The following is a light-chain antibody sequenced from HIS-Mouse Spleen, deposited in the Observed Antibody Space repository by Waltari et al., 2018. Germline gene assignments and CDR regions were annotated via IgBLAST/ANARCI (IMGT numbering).Light chain of an antibody. CDR1: SSDVGSYNL. Sequence: QSALTQPASVSGSPGQSITIPCPGTSSDVGSYNLVSWYQQPPGKAPKLMIYEGSKRPSGVSNRFSGSKSGNTASLTISGLQAEDEADYYCCSYAGSSTWVFGGGTKLTVL. CDR2: EGS. CDR3: CSYAGSSTWV. V-gene: IGLV2-23*01. J-gene: IGLJ3*02.